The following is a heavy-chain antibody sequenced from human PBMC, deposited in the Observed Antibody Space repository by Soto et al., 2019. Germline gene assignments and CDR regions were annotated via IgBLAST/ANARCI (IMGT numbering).Heavy chain of an antibody. CDR3: ARYVDIVATIYWGAFDI. D-gene: IGHD5-12*01. J-gene: IGHJ3*02. CDR2: IYYSGST. Sequence: PSETLSLTCTVSGGSITNTDYSWGWLRQPQGKEREWIGYIYYSGSTNYNPSLKSRVTISVDTSKNQFSLKLSSVTAADTAVYYCARYVDIVATIYWGAFDIWGQGTMVTVSS. V-gene: IGHV4-61*05. CDR1: GGSITNTDYS.